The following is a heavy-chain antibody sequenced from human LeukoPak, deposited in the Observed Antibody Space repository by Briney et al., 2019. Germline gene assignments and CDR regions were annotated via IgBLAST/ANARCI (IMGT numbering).Heavy chain of an antibody. CDR3: ARASDDFLDY. CDR1: GGSISSSNW. Sequence: SGTLSLTCAVSGGSISSSNWWSWVRQPPGKGLEWIGEINHSGSTNYNPSLKSRVTISVDTSKNQFSLKLSSVTAADTAVYYCARASDDFLDYWGQGTLVTVSS. CDR2: INHSGST. D-gene: IGHD2-21*02. J-gene: IGHJ4*02. V-gene: IGHV4-4*02.